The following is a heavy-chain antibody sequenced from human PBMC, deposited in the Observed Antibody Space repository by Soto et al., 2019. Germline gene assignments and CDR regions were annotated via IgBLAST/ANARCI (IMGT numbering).Heavy chain of an antibody. Sequence: QLQLQESGPGLVKPSETLSLTCSVSGGSISSKNYCWGWIRQPPGKGLEWIGIIYYSGTTYYNPSLKSRVIISVDTSKNQFSLKLSSVTAADTAVYYCARRPSYYYDSSGFDPFDYWGQGTLVTVSS. D-gene: IGHD3-22*01. CDR1: GGSISSKNYC. J-gene: IGHJ4*02. CDR2: IYYSGTT. CDR3: ARRPSYYYDSSGFDPFDY. V-gene: IGHV4-39*01.